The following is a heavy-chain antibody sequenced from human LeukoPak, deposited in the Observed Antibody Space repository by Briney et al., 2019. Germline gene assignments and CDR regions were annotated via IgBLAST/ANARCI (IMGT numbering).Heavy chain of an antibody. J-gene: IGHJ5*02. V-gene: IGHV4-61*02. D-gene: IGHD6-13*01. Sequence: SQTLSLTCTVSGGSISSGSYYWSWIRQPAGKGLEWIGRIYTSGSTNYNPSLKSRVTMSVDTSKNQFSLKLSSVTAADTAVYYCARDLRRSSSWYGGDNWFDPWGQGTLVTVSS. CDR3: ARDLRRSSSWYGGDNWFDP. CDR1: GGSISSGSYY. CDR2: IYTSGST.